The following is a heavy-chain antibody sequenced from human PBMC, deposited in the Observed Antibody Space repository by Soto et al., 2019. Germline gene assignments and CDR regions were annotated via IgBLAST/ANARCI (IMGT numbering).Heavy chain of an antibody. Sequence: SETLSLTCAVYGGSFSGYYWSWIRQPPGKGLEWIGEINHSGSTNYNPSLKSRVTISVDTSKNQFSLKLSSVTAADTAVYYCARGPRVGPPNWFDPWGQGTLVTVSS. CDR1: GGSFSGYY. CDR3: ARGPRVGPPNWFDP. CDR2: INHSGST. V-gene: IGHV4-34*01. J-gene: IGHJ5*02.